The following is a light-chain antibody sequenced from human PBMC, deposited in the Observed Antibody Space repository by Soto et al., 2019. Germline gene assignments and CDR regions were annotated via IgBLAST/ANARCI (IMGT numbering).Light chain of an antibody. V-gene: IGKV2-28*01. CDR3: MQALQTWT. Sequence: DIVMTQSPLSLPVTPGEPASIXXRSXQSLLHSDAYNYLDWYVQKPGQSPXXLIYLGSNRASGVPDRFSGSGSGTDFTLKISRVEAEDVGVYYCMQALQTWTFGQGTKVDI. CDR1: QSLLHSDAYNY. J-gene: IGKJ1*01. CDR2: LGS.